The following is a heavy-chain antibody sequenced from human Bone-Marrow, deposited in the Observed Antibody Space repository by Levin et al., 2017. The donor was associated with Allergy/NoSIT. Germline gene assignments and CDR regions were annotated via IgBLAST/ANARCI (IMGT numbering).Heavy chain of an antibody. V-gene: IGHV3-15*01. CDR3: INFNAYDAFAI. J-gene: IGHJ3*02. Sequence: TPGGSLRLSCAASGLRFGDAWMSWVRQAPGKGLEWVGRVKSKGAGGTSEYAAPAKGRFSISRDDSKNTVYLQMNSLTTEDTAMYYCINFNAYDAFAIWGQGTMVTVSS. CDR1: GLRFGDAW. CDR2: VKSKGAGGTS. D-gene: IGHD2-21*01.